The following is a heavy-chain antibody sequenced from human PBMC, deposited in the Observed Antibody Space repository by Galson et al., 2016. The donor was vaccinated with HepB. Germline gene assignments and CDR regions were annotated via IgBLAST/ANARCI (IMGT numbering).Heavy chain of an antibody. J-gene: IGHJ6*03. CDR1: GFTFSSYW. CDR3: ARDQYDFWSGRSYYYYMDV. D-gene: IGHD3-3*01. V-gene: IGHV3-74*03. Sequence: SLRLSCAASGFTFSSYWMNWVRQPPGKGLVWVARINSDGTTTYADSVEGGFTISRDDADNTLYLQMNSLRVEDTAVYYCARDQYDFWSGRSYYYYMDVWGTGTTVTVSS. CDR2: INSDGTT.